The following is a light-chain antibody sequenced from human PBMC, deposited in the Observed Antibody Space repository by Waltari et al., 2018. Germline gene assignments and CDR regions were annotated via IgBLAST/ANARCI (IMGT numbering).Light chain of an antibody. CDR1: QSVTIT. Sequence: IVMTQSPATLSLSPGESATLSCRASQSVTITFAWFQQKPGQPPRLLIYGTSTRDTGIPARFTGSGSGTEFSLTISSLQPEDFATYYCQQYDYWPWTFGQGTRVETK. CDR2: GTS. CDR3: QQYDYWPWT. V-gene: IGKV3D-15*01. J-gene: IGKJ1*01.